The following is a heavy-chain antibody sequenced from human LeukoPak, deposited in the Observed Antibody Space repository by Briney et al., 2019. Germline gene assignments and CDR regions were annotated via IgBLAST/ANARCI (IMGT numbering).Heavy chain of an antibody. CDR2: INHSGST. Sequence: SETLSLTCPVYGGSFSGYYCNWIRQPPGKRLEGIGEINHSGSTNCNPSLKSRVTISVDTSKNQFSLKLSSVTAADTAVYYCARGGRSVAFDIWGQGTMVTVSS. D-gene: IGHD3-3*01. CDR3: ARGGRSVAFDI. V-gene: IGHV4-34*01. J-gene: IGHJ3*02. CDR1: GGSFSGYY.